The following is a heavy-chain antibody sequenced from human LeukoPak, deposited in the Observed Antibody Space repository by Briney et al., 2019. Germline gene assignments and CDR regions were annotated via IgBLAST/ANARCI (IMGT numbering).Heavy chain of an antibody. CDR2: IYTSGST. Sequence: SETLSLTCTVSGGSISSGSYYWSWIRQPAGKGLEWIGRIYTSGSTNYNPSLKSRVTISVDTSKNQFSLKLSSVTAADTAVYYCARDLGIAAAGKSYYYYMDVWGKGTTVTVSS. CDR3: ARDLGIAAAGKSYYYYMDV. J-gene: IGHJ6*03. V-gene: IGHV4-61*02. CDR1: GGSISSGSYY. D-gene: IGHD6-13*01.